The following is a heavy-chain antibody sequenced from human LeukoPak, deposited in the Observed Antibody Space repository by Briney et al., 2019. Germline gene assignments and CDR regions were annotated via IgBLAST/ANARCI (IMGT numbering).Heavy chain of an antibody. Sequence: SQTLSLTCAISGDSVSSNSAAWNWIRQSPSRGLEWLGRTYYRSKWYNDYAVSVKSRITINPDTSKNQFSLQLNSVTPEDTAVYYCASSTITYYYDSSGYIPLGYWGQGTLVTVSS. CDR1: GDSVSSNSAA. CDR2: TYYRSKWYN. J-gene: IGHJ4*02. V-gene: IGHV6-1*01. D-gene: IGHD3-22*01. CDR3: ASSTITYYYDSSGYIPLGY.